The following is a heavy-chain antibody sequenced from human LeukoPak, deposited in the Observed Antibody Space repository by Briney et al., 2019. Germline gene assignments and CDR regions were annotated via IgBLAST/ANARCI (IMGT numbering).Heavy chain of an antibody. Sequence: QPGGSLRLSCVASGFTFGVSTMHCVRHTPGKGLVWVSLISGDGVSTHYAHSMRGRFTISRDNGKNSLYPQLNSLRTEDTAFYYCAKDKAGYGQPLYTFDYWGEGTLVTVSS. J-gene: IGHJ4*02. D-gene: IGHD1-14*01. CDR1: GFTFGVST. CDR3: AKDKAGYGQPLYTFDY. V-gene: IGHV3-43*01. CDR2: ISGDGVST.